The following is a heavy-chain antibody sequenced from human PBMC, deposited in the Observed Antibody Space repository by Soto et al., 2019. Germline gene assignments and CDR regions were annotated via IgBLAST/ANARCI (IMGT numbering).Heavy chain of an antibody. J-gene: IGHJ4*02. CDR3: ARGKPLDGSPDY. D-gene: IGHD2-15*01. CDR1: GYTFTSYD. V-gene: IGHV1-8*01. Sequence: ASVKVSCKASGYTFTSYDINWVRQATGQGLEWMGWMNPNSGNTGYAQKFQGRVTMTRNTSISTAYMELSSLRSEDTAVYYCARGKPLDGSPDYSGQGTLVTVSS. CDR2: MNPNSGNT.